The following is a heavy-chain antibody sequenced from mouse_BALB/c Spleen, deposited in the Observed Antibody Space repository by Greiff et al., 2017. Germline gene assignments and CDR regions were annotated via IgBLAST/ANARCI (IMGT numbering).Heavy chain of an antibody. Sequence: VKLMESGGGLVQPGGSLKLSCAASGFTFSSYGMSWVRQTPDKRLELVATINSNGGSTYYPDSVKGRFTISRDNAKNTLYLQMSSLKSEDTAMYYCARVYDYDDAMDYWGQGTSVTVSS. CDR2: INSNGGST. V-gene: IGHV5-6-3*01. J-gene: IGHJ4*01. D-gene: IGHD2-4*01. CDR3: ARVYDYDDAMDY. CDR1: GFTFSSYG.